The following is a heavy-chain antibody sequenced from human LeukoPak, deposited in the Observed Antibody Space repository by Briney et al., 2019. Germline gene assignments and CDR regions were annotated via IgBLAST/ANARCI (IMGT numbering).Heavy chain of an antibody. V-gene: IGHV1-46*01. D-gene: IGHD4-23*01. CDR1: RYTFTNYH. J-gene: IGHJ4*02. Sequence: ASVKVSCKASRYTFTNYHMHWVRQAPGQGLEWMGIINPSDGTISYAQKFQGRITMTRDTSTTTVYMELYSLRSDDTAVYFCARAIDYGGPNPAFDYWGQGTLVTVSS. CDR2: INPSDGTI. CDR3: ARAIDYGGPNPAFDY.